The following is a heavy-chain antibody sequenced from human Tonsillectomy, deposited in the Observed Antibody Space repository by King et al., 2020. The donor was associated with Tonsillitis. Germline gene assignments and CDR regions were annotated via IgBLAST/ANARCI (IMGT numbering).Heavy chain of an antibody. CDR3: ANLRLPATIGYYYYGVDV. CDR2: ISVSGGST. D-gene: IGHD1-26*01. J-gene: IGHJ6*01. V-gene: IGHV3-23*04. CDR1: GFTFSSHA. Sequence: VQLVESGGGLVQPGGSLRLSCAGSGFTFSSHAMSWVRQAPGKGLVWVSGISVSGGSTYYADSVKGRFTISRDNSKNTLYLQMSSLRAEDTAIYYCANLRLPATIGYYYYGVDVWGQGTTVTVSS.